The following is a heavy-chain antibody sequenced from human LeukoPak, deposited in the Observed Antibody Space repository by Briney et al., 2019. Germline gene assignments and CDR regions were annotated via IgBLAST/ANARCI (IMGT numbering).Heavy chain of an antibody. CDR3: ARGGNTAWLAGRFDS. CDR2: INHSGTT. J-gene: IGHJ5*01. D-gene: IGHD1/OR15-1a*01. Sequence: SETLSLTCADYGGPFSGFFWSWIRQPPGKGLEWIGEINHSGTTNYNPSLKSRVAISIDTSKNQFSLKLTSVTAADTAVYYCARGGNTAWLAGRFDSWGQGTLVTVSS. V-gene: IGHV4-34*01. CDR1: GGPFSGFF.